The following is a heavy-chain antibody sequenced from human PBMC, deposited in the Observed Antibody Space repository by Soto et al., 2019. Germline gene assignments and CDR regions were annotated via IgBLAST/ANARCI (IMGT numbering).Heavy chain of an antibody. CDR1: GFTFDDYA. V-gene: IGHV3-9*01. CDR3: AKDWSVVAGTHPYYFDY. J-gene: IGHJ4*02. Sequence: AGGSLRLSCAASGFTFDDYAMHWVRQAPGKGLEWVSGISWNSGSIGYADSVKGRFTISRDNAKNSLYLQMNSLRAEDTALYYCAKDWSVVAGTHPYYFDYWGQGTLVTVSS. D-gene: IGHD6-19*01. CDR2: ISWNSGSI.